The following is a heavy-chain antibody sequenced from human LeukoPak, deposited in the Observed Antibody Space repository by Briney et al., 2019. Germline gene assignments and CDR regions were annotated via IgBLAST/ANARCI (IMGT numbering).Heavy chain of an antibody. CDR3: ARMLGRDGYNSYFLGY. D-gene: IGHD5-24*01. CDR2: INPNSGGT. V-gene: IGHV1-2*02. J-gene: IGHJ4*02. CDR1: GYTFTGYY. Sequence: GASVKVSCKASGYTFTGYYMHWVRQAPGQGLEWMGWINPNSGGTNYAQKFQGRVTMTRDTSISTAYMELSRLTSDDTAVYYCARMLGRDGYNSYFLGYWGQGTLVTVSS.